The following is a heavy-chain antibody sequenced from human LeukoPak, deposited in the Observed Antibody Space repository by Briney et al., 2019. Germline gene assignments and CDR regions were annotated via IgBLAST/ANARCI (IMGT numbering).Heavy chain of an antibody. V-gene: IGHV3-23*01. CDR2: ISGSGGGT. D-gene: IGHD3-3*01. J-gene: IGHJ4*02. CDR1: GFTFSGYA. Sequence: GGSLRLSCVDSGFTFSGYAMKWVRQAPGKVLEWVSAISGSGGGTYYADSVEGRFTISRDNSKNTLYLQMNSLRAEDTAVYYCANGDFWSGYLDWGQGSLVTVSS. CDR3: ANGDFWSGYLD.